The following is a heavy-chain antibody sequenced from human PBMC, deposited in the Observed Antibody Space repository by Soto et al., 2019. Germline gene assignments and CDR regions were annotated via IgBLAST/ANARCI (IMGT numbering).Heavy chain of an antibody. J-gene: IGHJ6*02. V-gene: IGHV1-46*03. Sequence: GASVKVSCKASGYTFTSYHMHWLRHAPGQGLEWMGIINPSGGSTSYAQKFQGRVTMTRDTSTSTVYMELSSLRSEDTAVYYCARADSGYDEVIYYYYYGMDVWGQGTTVTVSS. CDR1: GYTFTSYH. D-gene: IGHD5-12*01. CDR2: INPSGGST. CDR3: ARADSGYDEVIYYYYYGMDV.